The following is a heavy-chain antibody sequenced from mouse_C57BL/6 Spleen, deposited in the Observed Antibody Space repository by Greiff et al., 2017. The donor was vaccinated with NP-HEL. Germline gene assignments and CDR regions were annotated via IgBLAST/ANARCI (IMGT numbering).Heavy chain of an antibody. CDR3: ARFLGSSYPWFAY. J-gene: IGHJ3*01. CDR2: LYPGSGNT. Sequence: QVQLKESGAELVRPGASVKLSCKASGYTFTDYYINWVKQRPGQGLEWIARLYPGSGNTYYNEKFKGKATLTAEKSSSTAYMQLSSLTSEDSAVYFCARFLGSSYPWFAYWGQGTLVTVSA. D-gene: IGHD1-1*01. CDR1: GYTFTDYY. V-gene: IGHV1-76*01.